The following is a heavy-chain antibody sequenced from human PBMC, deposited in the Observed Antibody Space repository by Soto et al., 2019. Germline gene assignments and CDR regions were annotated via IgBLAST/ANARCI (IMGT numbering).Heavy chain of an antibody. CDR3: ARADQWYYYASGAFDI. CDR2: IWYDGSNK. Sequence: GGSLRLSCAASGFTFSSYGMHWVRQAPGKGLEWVAVIWYDGSNKYYADSVKGRFTISRDNSKNTLYLQMNSLRAEDTAVYYYARADQWYYYASGAFDIWGQGTMVTVSS. D-gene: IGHD3-10*01. CDR1: GFTFSSYG. V-gene: IGHV3-33*01. J-gene: IGHJ3*02.